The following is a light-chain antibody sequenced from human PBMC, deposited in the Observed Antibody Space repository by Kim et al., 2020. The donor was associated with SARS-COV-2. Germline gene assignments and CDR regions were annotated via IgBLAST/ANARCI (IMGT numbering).Light chain of an antibody. J-gene: IGKJ2*01. CDR1: QSLVYNDGNTY. CDR2: QVS. Sequence: QPASISCRSSQSLVYNDGNTYLSWFQQRPGQSPRRLIYQVSNRDSGVPDRFSGSGSGTDFTLKISRVEAEDVGVYYCMQRIEFPYTFGQGTKLEI. CDR3: MQRIEFPYT. V-gene: IGKV2-30*01.